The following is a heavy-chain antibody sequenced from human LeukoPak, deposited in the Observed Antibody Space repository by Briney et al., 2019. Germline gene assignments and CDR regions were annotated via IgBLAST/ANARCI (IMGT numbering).Heavy chain of an antibody. J-gene: IGHJ4*02. V-gene: IGHV3-33*01. Sequence: GGSLRLSCAASGFTFSSYGMHWVRQAPGKGLEWVAVIWYDGSNKYYADSVKGRFTISRDNSKNTLYLQMNSLRAEDTVVYYCARDPYYDSSGYFDYWGQGTLVTVSS. CDR3: ARDPYYDSSGYFDY. CDR2: IWYDGSNK. D-gene: IGHD3-22*01. CDR1: GFTFSSYG.